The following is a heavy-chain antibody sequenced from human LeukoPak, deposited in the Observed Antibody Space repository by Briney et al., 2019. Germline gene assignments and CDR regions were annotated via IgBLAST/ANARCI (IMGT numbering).Heavy chain of an antibody. CDR1: GFTFSSYG. V-gene: IGHV3-33*01. J-gene: IGHJ4*02. D-gene: IGHD3-22*01. Sequence: GRSLRLSCAASGFTFSSYGMHWVRQAPGKGLEWVAVIWYDGSNKYYADSVKGRFTISRDNSKNTLYLQMNSLRAEDTAVYYCARDGSVYYDSSGYFLPLDYWGQGTLVTASS. CDR3: ARDGSVYYDSSGYFLPLDY. CDR2: IWYDGSNK.